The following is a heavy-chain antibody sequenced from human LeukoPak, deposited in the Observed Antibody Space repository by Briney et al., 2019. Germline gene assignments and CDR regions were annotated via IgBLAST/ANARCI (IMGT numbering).Heavy chain of an antibody. J-gene: IGHJ4*02. CDR1: GYSISSGYF. CDR3: VRDVDY. CDR2: IYHSGNT. Sequence: SETLSLTCSVSGYSISSGYFWGWIRQPPGKGLEWIGSIYHSGNTYYNPSLKSRVTISVDTSKNQFSLKVSSVTAADTAVYYCVRDVDYWGQGTLVTVSS. V-gene: IGHV4-38-2*02.